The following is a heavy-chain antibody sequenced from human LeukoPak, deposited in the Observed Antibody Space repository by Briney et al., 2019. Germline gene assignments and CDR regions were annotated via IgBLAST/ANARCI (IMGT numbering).Heavy chain of an antibody. CDR3: LGYCSGGSCYSGAH. CDR2: ISTTGYNT. CDR1: GFTFSTYA. Sequence: GGSLRLSCAASGFTFSTYAMSWGRQAPGKGLEWVSTISTTGYNTYYADSVKGRFTIARDNSKNTQSLHMNSLRAEDTAVYYCLGYCSGGSCYSGAHWGQGTLVTVSS. J-gene: IGHJ4*02. V-gene: IGHV3-23*01. D-gene: IGHD2-15*01.